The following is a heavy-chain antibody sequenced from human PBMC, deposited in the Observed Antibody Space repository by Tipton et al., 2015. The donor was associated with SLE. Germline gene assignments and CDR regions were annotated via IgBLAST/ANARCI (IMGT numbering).Heavy chain of an antibody. CDR2: IYYSGST. V-gene: IGHV4-59*01. Sequence: TLSLTCTVSDGSISSYFWSWIRQPPGKGLEWIGYIYYSGSTNYNPSLKSRVTISVDTSKNQFSLKLSSVTAADTAVYYCARGGRIAIFGVATDGAFDIWGQGTMVTVSS. D-gene: IGHD3-3*01. CDR1: DGSISSYF. J-gene: IGHJ3*02. CDR3: ARGGRIAIFGVATDGAFDI.